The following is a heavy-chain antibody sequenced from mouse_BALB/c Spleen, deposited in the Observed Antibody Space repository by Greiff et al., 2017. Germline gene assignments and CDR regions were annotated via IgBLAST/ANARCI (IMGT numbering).Heavy chain of an antibody. D-gene: IGHD4-1*01. CDR3: AKLGREGFDY. V-gene: IGHV3-2*02. CDR1: GYSITSDYA. Sequence: EVMLVESGPGLVKPSQSLSLTCTVTGYSITSDYAWNWIRQFPGNKLEWMGYISYSGSTSYNPSLKSRISITRDTSKNQFFLQLNSVTTEDTATYYCAKLGREGFDYWGQGTTLTVSS. J-gene: IGHJ2*01. CDR2: ISYSGST.